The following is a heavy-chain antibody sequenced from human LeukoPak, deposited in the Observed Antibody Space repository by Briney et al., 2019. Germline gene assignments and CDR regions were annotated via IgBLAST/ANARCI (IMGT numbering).Heavy chain of an antibody. D-gene: IGHD3-10*01. J-gene: IGHJ6*02. CDR1: GFTFSSYG. Sequence: GRSLRLSCAASGFTFSSYGIHWVRQAPGKGLEWVAVISYDGSNKYYADSVKGRFTISRDNSKNTLYLQMNSLRAEDTAVYYCAKRVEGYYGSGSYWGDYYYGMDVWGQGTTVTVSS. CDR2: ISYDGSNK. V-gene: IGHV3-30*18. CDR3: AKRVEGYYGSGSYWGDYYYGMDV.